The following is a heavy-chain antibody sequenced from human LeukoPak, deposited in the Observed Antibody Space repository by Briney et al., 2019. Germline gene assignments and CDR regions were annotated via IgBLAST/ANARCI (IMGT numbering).Heavy chain of an antibody. CDR1: GGSISSYY. V-gene: IGHV4-4*07. CDR2: IYTSGSA. D-gene: IGHD5-12*01. Sequence: KXXETLSLTCTVSGGSISSYYWSWIRQPAGKGLEWIGRIYTSGSANYNPSLKSRVTMSVDTSKNQFSLKLSSVTAADTAVYYCARIGPSWIIDYWGQGTLVTVSS. J-gene: IGHJ4*02. CDR3: ARIGPSWIIDY.